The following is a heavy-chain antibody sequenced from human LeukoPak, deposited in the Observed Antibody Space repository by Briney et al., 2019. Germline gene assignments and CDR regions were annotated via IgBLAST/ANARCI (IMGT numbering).Heavy chain of an antibody. CDR3: ARVPRRSVRGVNAGIFDY. D-gene: IGHD3-10*01. CDR2: INTKSGDA. V-gene: IGHV1-2*02. CDR1: GSTFSDYH. Sequence: GASVKVSCKASGSTFSDYHINWVRQASGQGPEWMGWINTKSGDAKYNQAFQGRVTMTRDTSISTAYMELSRLRSDDTAVYYCARVPRRSVRGVNAGIFDYWGQGTLVTVSS. J-gene: IGHJ4*02.